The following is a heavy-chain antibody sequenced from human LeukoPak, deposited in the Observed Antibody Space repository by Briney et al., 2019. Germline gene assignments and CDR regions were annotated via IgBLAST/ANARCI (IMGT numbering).Heavy chain of an antibody. CDR3: ARTVRDSGYTY. Sequence: GGSLRLSCAASGFTVSSNYMSWVRQAPGKGLEWVSVIYSGGSTYYADSVKGRFTISRDNSKNTLYLQMNSLRAEDTAVYYCARTVRDSGYTYWGQGTLATVSS. CDR1: GFTVSSNY. V-gene: IGHV3-53*01. CDR2: IYSGGST. J-gene: IGHJ4*02. D-gene: IGHD3-22*01.